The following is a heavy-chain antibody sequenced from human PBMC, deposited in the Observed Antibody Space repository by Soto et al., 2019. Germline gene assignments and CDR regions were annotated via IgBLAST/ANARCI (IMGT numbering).Heavy chain of an antibody. CDR2: MNPNSGNT. Sequence: ASVKVSCKASGYTFTSYDINWVRQATGQGLEWMGWMNPNSGNTGYAQKFQGRVTMTRNTSISTAYMELSSLRSEDTAVYYCARGPGGSSSSMPYYYYYMDVWGKGTTVTVSS. CDR1: GYTFTSYD. J-gene: IGHJ6*03. CDR3: ARGPGGSSSSMPYYYYYMDV. D-gene: IGHD6-6*01. V-gene: IGHV1-8*01.